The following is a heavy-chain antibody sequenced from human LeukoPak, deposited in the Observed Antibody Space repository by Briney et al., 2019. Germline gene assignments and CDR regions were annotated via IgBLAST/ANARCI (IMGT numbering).Heavy chain of an antibody. CDR3: APYCSSTSCYRKLQH. Sequence: GGSLRLSCAASGFTFSSYSMNWVRQAPGKGLEWVSSISSSSSYIYYADSVKGRFTISRDNAKNSLYLQMNSLRAEDTAVYCCAPYCSSTSCYRKLQHWGQGTLVTVSS. D-gene: IGHD2-2*02. J-gene: IGHJ1*01. CDR1: GFTFSSYS. V-gene: IGHV3-21*01. CDR2: ISSSSSYI.